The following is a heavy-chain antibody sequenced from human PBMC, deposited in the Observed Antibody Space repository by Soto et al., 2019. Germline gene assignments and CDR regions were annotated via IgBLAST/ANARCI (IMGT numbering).Heavy chain of an antibody. V-gene: IGHV4-39*01. J-gene: IGHJ6*02. D-gene: IGHD2-2*01. CDR1: GDSISNSRFY. Sequence: PSETLSLTCGVSGDSISNSRFYWAWIRQPPEEGLEWIGSIYHTGNAYYNPSLKSRVTISVDTSKNQFSLKLSSVTAADTAVYYCARLPVVPAAIVYYYGMDVWGQGTTVTVSS. CDR3: ARLPVVPAAIVYYYGMDV. CDR2: IYHTGNA.